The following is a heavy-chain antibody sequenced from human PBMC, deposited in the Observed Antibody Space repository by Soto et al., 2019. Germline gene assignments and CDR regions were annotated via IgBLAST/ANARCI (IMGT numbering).Heavy chain of an antibody. D-gene: IGHD6-19*01. Sequence: GGSLRLSCAASGFTFSSSAMTWVRQASGKGLEWVSAISGGGTVTYYTDSVKGRFTISRDNSKNTLYLQMNSLRAEDTAVYYCTRNTSGRQGSAFDIWGQGTMVTVSS. V-gene: IGHV3-23*01. CDR1: GFTFSSSA. CDR2: ISGGGTVT. CDR3: TRNTSGRQGSAFDI. J-gene: IGHJ3*02.